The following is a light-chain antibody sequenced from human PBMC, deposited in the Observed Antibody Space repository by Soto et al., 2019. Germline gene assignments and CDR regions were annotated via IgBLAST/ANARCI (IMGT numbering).Light chain of an antibody. V-gene: IGKV1-5*03. J-gene: IGKJ2*01. CDR2: KAS. Sequence: DIQMTQSPSTLSASVGDRVTFTCRASHSISSWLAWYQQKPGKAPKLLIYKASTLESGVPSRFSGSGSGTDFPLTISRLQPAALATDYSQQYNSPYTFGQGTQLEIK. CDR3: QQYNSPYT. CDR1: HSISSW.